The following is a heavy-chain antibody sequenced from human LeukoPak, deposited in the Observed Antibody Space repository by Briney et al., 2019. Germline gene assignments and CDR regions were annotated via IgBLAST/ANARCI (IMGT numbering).Heavy chain of an antibody. CDR1: GFTFDDYA. Sequence: PGGSLRLSCAASGFTFDDYAMHWVRQAPGKGLEWVSGISWNSGSIGYADSVKGRFTISRDNAKNSLYLQMNSLRAEDTALYYCAKDGNSRSAMGYFQHWGQGTLVTVSS. D-gene: IGHD2/OR15-2a*01. CDR2: ISWNSGSI. J-gene: IGHJ1*01. CDR3: AKDGNSRSAMGYFQH. V-gene: IGHV3-9*01.